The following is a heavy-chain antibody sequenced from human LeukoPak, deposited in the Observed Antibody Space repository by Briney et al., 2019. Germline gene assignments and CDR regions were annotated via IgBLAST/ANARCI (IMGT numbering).Heavy chain of an antibody. Sequence: KASETLSPTCTVSGDSISSYYWSWIRQPPGKGLEWIGYIYHSGSTNYNPSLKSRVTISADTSKDQFSLKLASVTAADTAVYYCATGYSSTWYYFDYWGQGTLVTVSS. V-gene: IGHV4-59*01. D-gene: IGHD6-13*01. CDR1: GDSISSYY. CDR2: IYHSGST. CDR3: ATGYSSTWYYFDY. J-gene: IGHJ4*02.